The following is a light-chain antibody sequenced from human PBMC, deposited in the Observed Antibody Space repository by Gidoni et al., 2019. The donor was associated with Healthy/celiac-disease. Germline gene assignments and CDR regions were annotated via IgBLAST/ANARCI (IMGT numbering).Light chain of an antibody. Sequence: SYELTHPPSLSVSPGPTASIPCSGDKFVYKYACWYQQKPGQSPVLVIYQDSKRPSGIPERFSVSNSGNTAPLTISGTQAMDEADYYCQAWDSSTAGVVFGGGTKLTVL. CDR3: QAWDSSTAGVV. J-gene: IGLJ3*02. CDR2: QDS. V-gene: IGLV3-1*01. CDR1: KFVYKY.